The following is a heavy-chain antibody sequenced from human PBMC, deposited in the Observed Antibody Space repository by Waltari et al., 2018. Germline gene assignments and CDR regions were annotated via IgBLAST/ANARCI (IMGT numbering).Heavy chain of an antibody. J-gene: IGHJ4*02. D-gene: IGHD1-1*01. V-gene: IGHV1-3*01. CDR1: GYIFSSRA. CDR2: ITPGYGIT. Sequence: QVQLVQSGAEVKGPGASVKVSCKASGYIFSSRAMHWVRQAPGQRREWMGWITPGYGITKYAKKFQGRVIVTRDTPASTAYMDLSGRTSDDTSVYYCARDPGGWNVDYWGQGTHVTVSS. CDR3: ARDPGGWNVDY.